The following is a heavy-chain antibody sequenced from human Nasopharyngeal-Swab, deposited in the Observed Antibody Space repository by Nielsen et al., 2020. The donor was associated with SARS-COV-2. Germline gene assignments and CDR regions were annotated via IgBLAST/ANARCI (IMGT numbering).Heavy chain of an antibody. D-gene: IGHD6-13*01. J-gene: IGHJ6*02. Sequence: WVRQAPGQGLEWMGWMNPNSGNTGYAQKFQGRVTITRDTSASTAYMELSSLRSEDTAVYYCARGDYSSSWDRGYYGMDVWGQGTTVTVSS. CDR3: ARGDYSSSWDRGYYGMDV. V-gene: IGHV1-8*03. CDR2: MNPNSGNT.